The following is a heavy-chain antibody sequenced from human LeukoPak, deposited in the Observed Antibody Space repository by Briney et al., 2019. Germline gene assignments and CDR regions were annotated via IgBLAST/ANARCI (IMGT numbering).Heavy chain of an antibody. Sequence: ASVKVSCKASGYTFTSYDINWVRQATGQGLEWMGWMNPNSGNTGYAQKFQGRVTMTRNTSISTANMELSSLRSEDTAVYYCARTTAAIHADAFDIWGQGTMVTVSS. CDR2: MNPNSGNT. D-gene: IGHD2-2*02. CDR1: GYTFTSYD. V-gene: IGHV1-8*01. J-gene: IGHJ3*02. CDR3: ARTTAAIHADAFDI.